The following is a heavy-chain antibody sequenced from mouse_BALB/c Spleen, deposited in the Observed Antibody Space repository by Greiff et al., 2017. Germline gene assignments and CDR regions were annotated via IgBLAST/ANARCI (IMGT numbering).Heavy chain of an antibody. CDR3: ARGYYPSWFAY. CDR1: GFTFSSFG. CDR2: ISSGSSTI. Sequence: EVKLMESGGGLVQPGGSRKLSCAASGFTFSSFGMHWVRQAPEKGLEWVAYISSGSSTIYYADTVKGRFTISRDNPKNTLFLQMTSLRSEDTAMYYCARGYYPSWFAYWGQGTLVTVSA. V-gene: IGHV5-17*02. J-gene: IGHJ3*01. D-gene: IGHD2-3*01.